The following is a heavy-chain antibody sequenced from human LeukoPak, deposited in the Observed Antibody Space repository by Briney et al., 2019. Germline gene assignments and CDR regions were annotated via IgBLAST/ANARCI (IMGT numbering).Heavy chain of an antibody. J-gene: IGHJ4*01. V-gene: IGHV3-21*01. CDR2: ISSSSSYI. Sequence: GGSLRLSCAASGFTFSSYSMNWVRQAPGKGLEWVSSISSSSSYIYYADSVKGRFTISRDISENTLYLQMNSLRPDDTAVYYCAKQERPSYGDFTTYFDYWGQGTLVTVSS. CDR3: AKQERPSYGDFTTYFDY. CDR1: GFTFSSYS. D-gene: IGHD4-17*01.